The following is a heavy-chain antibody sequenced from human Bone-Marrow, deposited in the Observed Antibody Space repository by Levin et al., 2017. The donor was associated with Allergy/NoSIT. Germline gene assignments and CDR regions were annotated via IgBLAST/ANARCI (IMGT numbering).Heavy chain of an antibody. CDR1: GFTFDDYA. D-gene: IGHD6-13*01. J-gene: IGHJ2*01. V-gene: IGHV3-9*01. Sequence: GGSLRLSCAASGFTFDDYAMHWVRQAPGKGLEWVSGISWNSGSIGYADSVKGRFTISRDNAKNSLYLQMNSLRAEDTALYYCAKDIGSIAAAGAHWYFDLWGRGTLVTVSS. CDR3: AKDIGSIAAAGAHWYFDL. CDR2: ISWNSGSI.